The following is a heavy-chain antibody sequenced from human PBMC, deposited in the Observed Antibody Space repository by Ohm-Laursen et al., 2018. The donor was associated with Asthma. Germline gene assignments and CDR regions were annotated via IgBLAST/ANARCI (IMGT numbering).Heavy chain of an antibody. CDR2: SINSGDST. Sequence: SLRLSCSASGFTFSNYAMTWVRQAPGKGLEWVSASINSGDSTYYVDSVKGRFTISRDNSKNTLCLQMNSLRDEDTAVYYCARGRSYGVDYWGQGTVVTVSS. CDR3: ARGRSYGVDY. V-gene: IGHV3-23*01. J-gene: IGHJ4*02. CDR1: GFTFSNYA. D-gene: IGHD3-10*01.